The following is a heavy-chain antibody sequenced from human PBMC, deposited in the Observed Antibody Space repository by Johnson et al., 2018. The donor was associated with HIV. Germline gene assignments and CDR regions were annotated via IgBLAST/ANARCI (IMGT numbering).Heavy chain of an antibody. Sequence: QVHLVESGGGVVQPGRSLRLSCAASGFTFSSYGMHWVRQAPGKGMEWVAVIWYDGSNKYYADSVKGRFTISRDNSKNTLYLQMNSLRAEDTAVYYCAKDLDGYNSLDAFDIWGQGTMVTVSS. CDR3: AKDLDGYNSLDAFDI. CDR2: IWYDGSNK. CDR1: GFTFSSYG. D-gene: IGHD5-24*01. J-gene: IGHJ3*02. V-gene: IGHV3-33*06.